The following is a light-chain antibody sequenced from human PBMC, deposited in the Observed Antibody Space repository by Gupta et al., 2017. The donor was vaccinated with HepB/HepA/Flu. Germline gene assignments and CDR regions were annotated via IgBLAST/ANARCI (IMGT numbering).Light chain of an antibody. J-gene: IGKJ1*01. CDR1: QSVGTT. V-gene: IGKV3-15*01. CDR3: LQHKQWPPWT. CDR2: GTS. Sequence: IVMTQSPATLSVSPGGRATLSCRASQSVGTTLAWYQQKPGQGPRLLISGTSIRATGVPARFSGSGSGTEFTLTISSLQSEDVAVYYCLQHKQWPPWTFGQGTKVEIK.